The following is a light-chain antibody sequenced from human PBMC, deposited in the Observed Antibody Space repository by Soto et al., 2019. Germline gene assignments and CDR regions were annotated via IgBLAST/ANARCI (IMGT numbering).Light chain of an antibody. CDR1: QSISLY. V-gene: IGKV1-39*01. Sequence: DIQMTQSPSSLSASVGDRVTITCRASQSISLYLNWYQQKPGKAPKLLIYAASSLQSGVPSRFSGSGSGTAFTLTISSLQPEDFATYYCQQSYSTPPLFGGGTKVEIK. CDR2: AAS. CDR3: QQSYSTPPL. J-gene: IGKJ4*01.